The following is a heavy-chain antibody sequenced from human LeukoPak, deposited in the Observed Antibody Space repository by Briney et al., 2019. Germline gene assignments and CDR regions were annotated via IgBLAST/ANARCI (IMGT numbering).Heavy chain of an antibody. V-gene: IGHV3-73*01. CDR2: IRSKANSYAT. Sequence: GGSLRLSCAASGFTFSGSAMHWVRQASGKGLEWVGRIRSKANSYATAYAASVKGRLTISRDDSKHTAYLQMNSLKTEDTAVYYCTGQYYYDSSGYYRKASAYYYYMDGWGKGTAVTVSS. J-gene: IGHJ6*03. CDR3: TGQYYYDSSGYYRKASAYYYYMDG. D-gene: IGHD3-22*01. CDR1: GFTFSGSA.